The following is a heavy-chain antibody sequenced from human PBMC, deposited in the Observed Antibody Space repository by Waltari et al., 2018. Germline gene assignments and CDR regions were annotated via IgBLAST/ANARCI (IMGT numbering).Heavy chain of an antibody. CDR3: ARGALGAYYDILTGYYRFDY. CDR2: IIPILGIA. D-gene: IGHD3-9*01. CDR1: GGTFSSYA. Sequence: QVQLVQSGAEVKKPGSSVKVSCKASGGTFSSYALSWVRQAPGQGLGWMGGIIPILGIANYEQKFQGRVTITADKSTSTAYMELSSLRSEDTAVYYCARGALGAYYDILTGYYRFDYWGQGTLVTVSS. V-gene: IGHV1-69*10. J-gene: IGHJ4*02.